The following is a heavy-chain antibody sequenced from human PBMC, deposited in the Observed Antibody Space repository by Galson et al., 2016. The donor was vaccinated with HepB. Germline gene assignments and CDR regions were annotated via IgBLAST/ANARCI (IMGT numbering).Heavy chain of an antibody. CDR2: VSYDVNYK. CDR3: ARVGLGYSSSLPDS. D-gene: IGHD6-6*01. Sequence: SLRLSCAASGFAFSSYGIHWVRQAPGKGLEWVAVVSYDVNYKYYADSVKGRFTVSRDNSKNILYLQMNSLRADDTALYFCARVGLGYSSSLPDSWGQGIMVIVSS. J-gene: IGHJ5*01. V-gene: IGHV3-30*03. CDR1: GFAFSSYG.